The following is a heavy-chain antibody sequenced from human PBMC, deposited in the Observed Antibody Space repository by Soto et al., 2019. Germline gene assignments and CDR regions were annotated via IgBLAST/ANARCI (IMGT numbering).Heavy chain of an antibody. J-gene: IGHJ3*02. CDR1: ESTFSSYG. CDR2: IWYDGSNK. Sequence: PGGSLRLSCVASESTFSSYGMHWVRQAPGKGLEWVAVIWYDGSNKYYADSVKGRFTISRDNSKNTLYLQMNSLRAEDTAVYYCARVSEGGNGYDAFDIWGQGTMVTVSS. D-gene: IGHD1-1*01. V-gene: IGHV3-33*01. CDR3: ARVSEGGNGYDAFDI.